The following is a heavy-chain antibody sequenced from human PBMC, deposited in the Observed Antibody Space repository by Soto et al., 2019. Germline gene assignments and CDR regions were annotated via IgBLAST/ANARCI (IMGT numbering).Heavy chain of an antibody. D-gene: IGHD3-22*01. Sequence: PXGSLRLSCSASGFTFSSYWMSWVRQAPGKGLEWVANIKQDGSEKYYVDSVKGRFTISRDNAKNSLYLQMNSLRAEDTAVYYCASAYYYDSSGYGYWGHGTLVTVSS. CDR1: GFTFSSYW. J-gene: IGHJ4*01. CDR3: ASAYYYDSSGYGY. V-gene: IGHV3-7*03. CDR2: IKQDGSEK.